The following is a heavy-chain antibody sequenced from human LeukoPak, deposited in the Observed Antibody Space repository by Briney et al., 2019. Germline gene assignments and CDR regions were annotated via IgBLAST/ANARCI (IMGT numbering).Heavy chain of an antibody. Sequence: GGSLRLSCAASGFTFSNAWMSWVRQAPGKGLEWVGRIKSKTDGGTTDYAAPVKGRFTISRDDSTNTLYLQMNSLKTEDTAVYYCTTEPATYDYVWGSYRWTFDYWGQGTLVTVSS. CDR3: TTEPATYDYVWGSYRWTFDY. CDR2: IKSKTDGGTT. V-gene: IGHV3-15*01. D-gene: IGHD3-16*02. CDR1: GFTFSNAW. J-gene: IGHJ4*02.